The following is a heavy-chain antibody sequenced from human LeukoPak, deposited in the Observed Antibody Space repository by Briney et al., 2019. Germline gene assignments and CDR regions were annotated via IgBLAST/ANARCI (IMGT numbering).Heavy chain of an antibody. J-gene: IGHJ5*02. D-gene: IGHD3-9*01. CDR1: GASITNYY. V-gene: IGHV4-59*08. CDR3: ARFGVTSYYSWLDP. Sequence: SETLSLTCTVSGASITNYYWSWIRQSPGKGLEWIGYSSYSGSTSYDPSLKSRVTVSVDTSKNQFSLKLSSVTAADTAVYHCARFGVTSYYSWLDPWGQGTLVTVSS. CDR2: SSYSGST.